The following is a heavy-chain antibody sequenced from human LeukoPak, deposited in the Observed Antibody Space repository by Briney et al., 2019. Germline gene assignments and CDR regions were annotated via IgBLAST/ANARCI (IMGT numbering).Heavy chain of an antibody. CDR3: ARDRGTYTLDY. CDR2: ITSSSRYI. D-gene: IGHD1-26*01. V-gene: IGHV3-21*01. Sequence: GGSLRLSCSASGFTFTNYNMNWVRQAPGKGLEWVSSITSSSRYIYYADSVKGRFTISRDNAKNSLYLQMNSLRAEDTAVYYCARDRGTYTLDYWGQGAWSPSPQ. J-gene: IGHJ4*02. CDR1: GFTFTNYN.